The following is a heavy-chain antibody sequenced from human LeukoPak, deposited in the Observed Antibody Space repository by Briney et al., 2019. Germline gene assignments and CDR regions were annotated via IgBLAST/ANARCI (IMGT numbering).Heavy chain of an antibody. D-gene: IGHD1-14*01. J-gene: IGHJ4*02. Sequence: PGGSLRLSCAASGFTFDDYAMYWVRQVPGKGLEWVSGISWESGSITYADSVKGRFTISRDNSKNTLYLQMNSLRADETAVYYCASRPRADMGPLDFWGQGTLVTVSS. CDR1: GFTFDDYA. CDR2: ISWESGSI. CDR3: ASRPRADMGPLDF. V-gene: IGHV3-9*01.